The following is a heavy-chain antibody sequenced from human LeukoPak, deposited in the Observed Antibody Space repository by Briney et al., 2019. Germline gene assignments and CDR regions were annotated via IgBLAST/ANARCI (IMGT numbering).Heavy chain of an antibody. CDR1: GFTFSSNA. D-gene: IGHD1-14*01. CDR3: ARDGTTGGSHFDY. CDR2: IWHDGSNK. J-gene: IGHJ4*02. Sequence: GGSLRLSCAASGFTFSSNALHWVRQAPGKGLEWVAVIWHDGSNKYYADSVKGRFTISRDNSKNTLYLQMNSLRDEDTAVYYCARDGTTGGSHFDYWGQGSLVTVSS. V-gene: IGHV3-33*01.